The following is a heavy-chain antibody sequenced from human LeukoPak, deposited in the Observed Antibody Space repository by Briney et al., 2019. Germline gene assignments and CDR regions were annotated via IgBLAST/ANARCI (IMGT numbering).Heavy chain of an antibody. CDR2: IKQDGSEK. V-gene: IGHV3-7*01. CDR3: ARDSSSSLWYYYYYMDV. Sequence: PGGSLRLSCAASGFTFSSYWMSWVRQAPGKGLEWVANIKQDGSEKYYVDSVKGRFTISRDNAKNSLYLQMNSLRAEDTAVYYCARDSSSSLWYYYYYMDVWGKGTTVTVSS. J-gene: IGHJ6*03. D-gene: IGHD6-6*01. CDR1: GFTFSSYW.